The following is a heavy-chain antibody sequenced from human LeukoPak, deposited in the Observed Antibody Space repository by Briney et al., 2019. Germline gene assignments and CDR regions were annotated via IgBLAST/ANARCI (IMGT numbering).Heavy chain of an antibody. D-gene: IGHD6-13*01. V-gene: IGHV3-11*05. CDR2: ISSTSIYT. Sequence: RPGGSPRLSCAASGFTFSDYYMSWIRQAPGKGLEWVSDISSTSIYTNYADSVKGRFTISRDNAKNSLYLQMNSLRAEDTAVYYCAREDGYSSSWYSDYWGQGTLVTVSS. CDR1: GFTFSDYY. J-gene: IGHJ4*02. CDR3: AREDGYSSSWYSDY.